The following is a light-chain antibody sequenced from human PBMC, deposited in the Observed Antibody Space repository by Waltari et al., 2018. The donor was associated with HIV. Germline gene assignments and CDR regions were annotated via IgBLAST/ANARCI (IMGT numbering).Light chain of an antibody. V-gene: IGLV2-8*01. Sequence: SPLTPPPSASASLRPSAIISSTASSSVIGAYYFFSWYQQPPPNAPNLILYDVNKRPSGVPDRFSGSKSGNTAFLSVYGLQPDDTADYFCSSYGDNGQVLFGVGTTLTVL. CDR2: DVN. CDR1: SSVIGAYYF. J-gene: IGLJ2*01. CDR3: SSYGDNGQVL.